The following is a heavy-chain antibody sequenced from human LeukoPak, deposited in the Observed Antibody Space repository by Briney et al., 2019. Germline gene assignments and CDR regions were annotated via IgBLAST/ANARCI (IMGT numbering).Heavy chain of an antibody. CDR3: ARDMYTTSSARGAY. Sequence: GGSLRPSCAASGFTFSSYWMHWVRQAPGKGLVWVSRINGDGSSSTYADSVKGRFTISRDNAKNTLYLQMNSLRAEDTALYFCARDMYTTSSARGAYWGQGTLVTVTS. CDR1: GFTFSSYW. CDR2: INGDGSSS. J-gene: IGHJ4*02. D-gene: IGHD6-6*01. V-gene: IGHV3-74*01.